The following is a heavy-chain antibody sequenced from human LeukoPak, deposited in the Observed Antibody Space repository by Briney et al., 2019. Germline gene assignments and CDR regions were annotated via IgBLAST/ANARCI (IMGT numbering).Heavy chain of an antibody. Sequence: SETLSLTCAVYGGSFSGYYWSWIRQPPGKGLEWIGEINHSGSTNYNPSLKSRVTISVDTSKNQFSLKLSSVTAADTAVYYCARAVHLGGGTSLLCYMDVCGKGTTVTVSS. J-gene: IGHJ6*03. V-gene: IGHV4-34*01. CDR1: GGSFSGYY. CDR3: ARAVHLGGGTSLLCYMDV. CDR2: INHSGST. D-gene: IGHD4-23*01.